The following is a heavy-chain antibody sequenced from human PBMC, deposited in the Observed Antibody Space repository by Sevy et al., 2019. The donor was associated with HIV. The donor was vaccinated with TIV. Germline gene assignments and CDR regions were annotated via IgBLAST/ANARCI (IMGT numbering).Heavy chain of an antibody. CDR1: GFTLSEYA. D-gene: IGHD4-17*01. CDR3: AREGDYGDDDFAS. V-gene: IGHV3-49*03. CDR2: IRSKAYGKTS. J-gene: IGHJ4*02. Sequence: GGSLRLSCKASGFTLSEYAMNWFRQAPGKGLEWIGFIRSKAYGKTSEYAASVKGRFTISRDDSKNIAYLQLNRLKTEDTAVYYCAREGDYGDDDFASWGQGTLVTVSS.